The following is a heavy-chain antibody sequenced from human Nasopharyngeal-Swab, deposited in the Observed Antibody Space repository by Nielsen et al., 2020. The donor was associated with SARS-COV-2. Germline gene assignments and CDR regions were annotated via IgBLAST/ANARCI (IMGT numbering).Heavy chain of an antibody. V-gene: IGHV1-46*01. D-gene: IGHD4-17*01. CDR3: ARDIGDYRSFAY. Sequence: WVRQAPGQGLEWMGIINPKGGSTNYAQKFLGRITVTRDTPTTTVYMELSSPRSEDTAVYYCARDIGDYRSFAYWGQGTLVTVSS. CDR2: INPKGGST. J-gene: IGHJ4*02.